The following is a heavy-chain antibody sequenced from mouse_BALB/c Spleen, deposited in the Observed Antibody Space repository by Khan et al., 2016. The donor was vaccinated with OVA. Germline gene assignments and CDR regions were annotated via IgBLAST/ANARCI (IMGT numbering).Heavy chain of an antibody. CDR3: KRETESRYYGSSSYYFDY. CDR1: GFTFSTYT. J-gene: IGHJ2*01. CDR2: ISSGGSYT. D-gene: IGHD1-1*01. V-gene: IGHV5-6-4*01. Sequence: EVELVESGGGLVKPGGSLKLSCAASGFTFSTYTMSWVRQTPEKRLEWVATISSGGSYTYYPDSVKGRFTISRDNAKNTLYLQMSSLKSNDTAMYYCKRETESRYYGSSSYYFDYWGQGTTLTVSS.